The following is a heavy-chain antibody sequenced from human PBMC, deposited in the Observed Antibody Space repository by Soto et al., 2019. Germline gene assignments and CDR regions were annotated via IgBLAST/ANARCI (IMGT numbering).Heavy chain of an antibody. V-gene: IGHV4-34*01. CDR3: ARGRIAAAATPEYFQH. CDR2: ISHSGST. Sequence: TSETLSLTCAVYGGSFSGYYWSWIRQPPGKGLEWIGEISHSGSTNYNPSLKSRVTISVDTSKNQFSLKLSSVTAADTAVYYCARGRIAAAATPEYFQHWGQGTLVTV. D-gene: IGHD6-13*01. J-gene: IGHJ1*01. CDR1: GGSFSGYY.